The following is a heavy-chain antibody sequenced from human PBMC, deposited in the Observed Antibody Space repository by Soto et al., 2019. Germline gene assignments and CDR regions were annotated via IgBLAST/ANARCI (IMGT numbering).Heavy chain of an antibody. D-gene: IGHD1-20*01. J-gene: IGHJ5*02. CDR2: IYHNGNT. CDR3: ARNNWNDVFWFDP. Sequence: LSLTCTVSGGSISSYYWSWIRQPPGKGLEWIGYIYHNGNTNYNPSLKSRVTILVDTSKNHFSLNLRSVTAADTAVYYCARNNWNDVFWFDPWGQGILVTVSS. CDR1: GGSISSYY. V-gene: IGHV4-59*01.